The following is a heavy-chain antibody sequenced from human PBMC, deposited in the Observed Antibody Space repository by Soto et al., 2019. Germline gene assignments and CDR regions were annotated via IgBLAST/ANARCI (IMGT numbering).Heavy chain of an antibody. Sequence: PSETLSLTCTVSGGSISSGGYYWSWIRQHPGKGLEWIGYIYYSGSTYYNPSLKSRVTISVDTSKNQFSLKLSSVTAADTAVYYCARGRELELSRGAFDIWGQGTMVTV. CDR2: IYYSGST. CDR1: GGSISSGGYY. V-gene: IGHV4-31*03. D-gene: IGHD1-7*01. J-gene: IGHJ3*02. CDR3: ARGRELELSRGAFDI.